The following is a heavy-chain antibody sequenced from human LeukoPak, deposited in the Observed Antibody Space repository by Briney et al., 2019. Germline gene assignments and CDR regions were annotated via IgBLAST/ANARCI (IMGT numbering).Heavy chain of an antibody. CDR2: IWYDGSNK. D-gene: IGHD6-13*01. J-gene: IGHJ4*02. CDR1: GFTFSSYG. Sequence: GGSLSLSCAASGFTFSSYGMHWVRQAPGKGLEWVAVIWYDGSNKYYADSVKGRFTISRGNSKNTLYLQMNSLRAEDTAVYYCARGSSWLDYWGQGTLVTVSS. CDR3: ARGSSWLDY. V-gene: IGHV3-33*01.